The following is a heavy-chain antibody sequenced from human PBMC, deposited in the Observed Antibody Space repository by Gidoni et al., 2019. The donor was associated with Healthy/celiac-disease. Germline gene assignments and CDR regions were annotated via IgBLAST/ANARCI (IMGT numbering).Heavy chain of an antibody. CDR3: AKLPSCSGSGTF. D-gene: IGHD3-10*01. V-gene: IGHV3-23*01. CDR2: VTGSGGST. J-gene: IGHJ4*02. Sequence: QPPGKGLEWVSAVTGSGGSTYYAPSVRGRFTVSRDNSKNTVYLQLNSLRAEDTAVYYCAKLPSCSGSGTFWGQGTLVTVSS.